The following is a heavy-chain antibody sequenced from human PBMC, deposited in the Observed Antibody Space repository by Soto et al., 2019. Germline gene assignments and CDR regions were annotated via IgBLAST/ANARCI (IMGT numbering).Heavy chain of an antibody. Sequence: SETLSLTCTVSGGSISSSSYYWGWIRQPPGKGLEWIGSIYYSGSTYYNPSLKSRVTISVDTSKNQFSLKLSSVTAADTAVYYCARLGGDSSSLYFDYWGQGTLVTVSS. J-gene: IGHJ4*02. CDR3: ARLGGDSSSLYFDY. V-gene: IGHV4-39*01. CDR2: IYYSGST. D-gene: IGHD6-13*01. CDR1: GGSISSSSYY.